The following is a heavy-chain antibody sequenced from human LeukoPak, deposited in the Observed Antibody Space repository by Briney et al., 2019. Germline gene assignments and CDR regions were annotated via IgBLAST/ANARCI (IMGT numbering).Heavy chain of an antibody. D-gene: IGHD5-18*01. J-gene: IGHJ6*02. Sequence: ASVTVSCKASGGTFSSYAISWVRQAPGQGLEWMGGIIPIFGTANYAQKLQGRVTITADESTSTAYMELSRLRSEDTAVYYCARVGYSYSGGMDVGGQGTTVTVS. CDR2: IIPIFGTA. CDR3: ARVGYSYSGGMDV. CDR1: GGTFSSYA. V-gene: IGHV1-69*13.